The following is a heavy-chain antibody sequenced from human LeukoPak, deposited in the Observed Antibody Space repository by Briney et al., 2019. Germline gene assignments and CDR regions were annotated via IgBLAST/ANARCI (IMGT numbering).Heavy chain of an antibody. CDR1: GFTFSSYA. CDR3: AELYCCGDCLSFNWFGP. V-gene: IGHV3-23*01. D-gene: IGHD2-21*01. J-gene: IGHJ5*02. Sequence: GGSLRLSCAASGFTFSSYAMGWVRQAPGKGLEWVSAISGSGGSTYYADSVKGRFTISRDNSKNRLYLQRNSLRAEDPAVYYCAELYCCGDCLSFNWFGPWGQGPLVTVSS. CDR2: ISGSGGST.